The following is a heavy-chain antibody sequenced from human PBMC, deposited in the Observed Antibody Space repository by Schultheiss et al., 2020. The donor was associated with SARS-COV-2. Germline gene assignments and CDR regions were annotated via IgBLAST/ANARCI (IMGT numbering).Heavy chain of an antibody. CDR2: ISYDGSNK. J-gene: IGHJ6*03. CDR1: GFTFSDYY. Sequence: GGSLRLSCAASGFTFSDYYMSWIRQAPGKGLEWVAVISYDGSNKYYADSVKGRFTISRDNSKNTLYLQMNSLRAEDTAVYYCARDQHYDFWSGYYYYYYYYMDVWGKGTTVTVSS. D-gene: IGHD3-3*01. V-gene: IGHV3-30-3*01. CDR3: ARDQHYDFWSGYYYYYYYYMDV.